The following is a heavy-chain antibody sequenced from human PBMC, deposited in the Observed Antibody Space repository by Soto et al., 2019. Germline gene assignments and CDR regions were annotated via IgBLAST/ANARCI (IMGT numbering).Heavy chain of an antibody. CDR1: GFTFSNAW. CDR2: IKSKTDGGTT. V-gene: IGHV3-15*01. CDR3: TARGTGDHALDS. Sequence: GGSLRLSCAASGFTFSNAWMSWVRQAPGKGLEWVGRIKSKTDGGTTDYAAPGKGRFTIPRDDSKNTLYLQMNSLKTEDTAVYYCTARGTGDHALDSWGQGTMVTVSS. D-gene: IGHD7-27*01. J-gene: IGHJ3*02.